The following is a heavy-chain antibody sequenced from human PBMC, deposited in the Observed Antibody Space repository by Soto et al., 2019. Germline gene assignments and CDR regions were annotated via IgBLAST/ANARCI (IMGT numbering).Heavy chain of an antibody. CDR1: GGSISSGGYY. CDR3: ARAAPPDPVISAAAGTVGGWFDP. Sequence: QVQLQESGPGLVKPSQTLSLTCTVSGGSISSGGYYWSWIRQPPGKGLEWLGYIYSSGRTYYHPSFKSRVPVSADTSKNQDRRKRRSGTAAHTAGYYCARAAPPDPVISAAAGTVGGWFDPWGQGTLVTVSS. D-gene: IGHD6-13*01. CDR2: IYSSGRT. V-gene: IGHV4-31*03. J-gene: IGHJ5*02.